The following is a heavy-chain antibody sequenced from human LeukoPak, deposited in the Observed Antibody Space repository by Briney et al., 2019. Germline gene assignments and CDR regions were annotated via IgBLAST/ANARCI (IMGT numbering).Heavy chain of an antibody. D-gene: IGHD6-13*01. CDR2: IWYDGSNK. Sequence: GRSLRLSCAASGFTFSSYGMHWVRQAPGKGLEWVAVIWYDGSNKYYADSVKGRFTISRDNAKNSLYLQMNSLRDEDTAVYYCARGQQMDYWGQGTLVTVSS. J-gene: IGHJ4*02. CDR3: ARGQQMDY. V-gene: IGHV3-33*01. CDR1: GFTFSSYG.